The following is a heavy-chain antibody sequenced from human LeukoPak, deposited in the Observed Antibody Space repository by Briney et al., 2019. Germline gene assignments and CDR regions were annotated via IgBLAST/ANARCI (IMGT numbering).Heavy chain of an antibody. CDR2: INHSGST. D-gene: IGHD3-16*01. J-gene: IGHJ4*02. CDR3: SSRRVLPLGVYYFDY. CDR1: GGSFNNYY. Sequence: SETLSLTCTVSGGSFNNYYWSWIRQPPGKGLEWIGEINHSGSTNYNPSLKSRVTISVDTSKNQFSLKLSSVTAADTAVYYCSSRRVLPLGVYYFDYWGQGTLVTVSS. V-gene: IGHV4-34*01.